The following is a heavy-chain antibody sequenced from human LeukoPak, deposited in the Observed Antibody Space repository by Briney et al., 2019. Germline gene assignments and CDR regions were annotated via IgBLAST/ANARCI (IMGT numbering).Heavy chain of an antibody. V-gene: IGHV3-13*04. J-gene: IGHJ6*02. D-gene: IGHD2-15*01. CDR3: ARGDCSGGSCSSMDV. CDR2: INTAGNT. CDR1: GFTFSTYD. Sequence: GSLKLSCAAFGFTFSTYDMHWVRQATGKGLEWVSGINTAGNTYYPGSVKRRFTISREDAKNSFYLQMNSLRAGDTAVYYCARGDCSGGSCSSMDVWGQGTTVTVSS.